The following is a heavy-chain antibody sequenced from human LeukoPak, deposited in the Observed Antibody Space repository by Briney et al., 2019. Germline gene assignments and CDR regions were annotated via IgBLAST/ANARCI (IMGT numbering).Heavy chain of an antibody. D-gene: IGHD6-6*01. V-gene: IGHV3-9*01. CDR2: ISWNSGSI. J-gene: IGHJ4*02. Sequence: GGSLRLSCAASGFTFDDYAMHWVRQAPGKGLEWVSGISWNSGSIGYADSVKGRFTISRDNSKNTLYLQMNSLRAEDTAVYYCAKGSLYSSSSNYFDYWGQGTLVTVSS. CDR1: GFTFDDYA. CDR3: AKGSLYSSSSNYFDY.